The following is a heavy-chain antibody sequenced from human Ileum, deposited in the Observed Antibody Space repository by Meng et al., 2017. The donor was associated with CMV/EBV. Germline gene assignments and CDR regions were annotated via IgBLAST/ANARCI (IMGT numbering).Heavy chain of an antibody. CDR1: FNDYA. D-gene: IGHD3-3*01. V-gene: IGHV1-69*10. CDR2: IIPSRGIQ. Sequence: FNDYATSWVRQGPGQGLEWLGGIIPSRGIQNYGRKFQGRVKISADKSTTTVYMELSGLRTDDTATYYCAREFFLLWYGNILQSWFDPWGQGTLVTVSS. CDR3: AREFFLLWYGNILQSWFDP. J-gene: IGHJ5*02.